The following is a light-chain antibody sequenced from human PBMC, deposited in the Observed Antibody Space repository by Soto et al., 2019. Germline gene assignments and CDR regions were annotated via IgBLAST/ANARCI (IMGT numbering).Light chain of an antibody. J-gene: IGKJ1*01. V-gene: IGKV3-20*01. Sequence: EIVLTQSPGTLSLSPGERATLSCRASQSVSSSYLAWYQQKPGQAPRLLIYGASSRATGIPDRFSGSGSGTDFTLTISRLEPEDFAVYYCQQYGSPVTFXQGTKV. CDR3: QQYGSPVT. CDR2: GAS. CDR1: QSVSSSY.